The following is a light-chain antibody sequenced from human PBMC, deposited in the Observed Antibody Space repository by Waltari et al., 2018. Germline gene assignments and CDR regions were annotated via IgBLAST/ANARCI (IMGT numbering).Light chain of an antibody. CDR3: AVWDDSLKGPV. J-gene: IGLJ2*01. CDR1: SSNIGSNP. Sequence: QSVLTQPPSASGTPGQRVTIPCSGSSSNIGSNPVNWLQMLPGTAPKLLIYSNNERPSGVPDRFSGSKSGTSASLAISGLQSEDEADYYCAVWDDSLKGPVFGGGTKLTVL. V-gene: IGLV1-44*01. CDR2: SNN.